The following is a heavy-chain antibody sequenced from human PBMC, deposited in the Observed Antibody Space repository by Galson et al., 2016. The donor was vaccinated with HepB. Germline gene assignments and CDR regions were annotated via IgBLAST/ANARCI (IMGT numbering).Heavy chain of an antibody. Sequence: SLRLSCAASGFSFSTAWMPWVRQAPGKGLEWIGRSKSKTDGGAIDYAAPVRRILTISRDDSRDTLSLQMNSRKFKDTAVYYCTVCGLTGDLDYRGRGTRVAVSA. J-gene: IGHJ4*03. CDR3: TVCGLTGDLDY. V-gene: IGHV3-15*01. D-gene: IGHD3-9*01. CDR1: GFSFSTAW. CDR2: SKSKTDGGAI.